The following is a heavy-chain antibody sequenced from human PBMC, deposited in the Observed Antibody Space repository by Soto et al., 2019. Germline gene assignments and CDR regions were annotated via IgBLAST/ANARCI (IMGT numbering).Heavy chain of an antibody. Sequence: ASVKVSCTDSGYTFTSYGISWVRQAPGQGLEWMGWISAYNGNTNYAQKLQGRVTMTTDTSTSTAYMELRSLRSDDTAVYYCALLLMQDFDYWGQGTLVTVSS. CDR1: GYTFTSYG. V-gene: IGHV1-18*01. CDR2: ISAYNGNT. J-gene: IGHJ4*02. D-gene: IGHD1-26*01. CDR3: ALLLMQDFDY.